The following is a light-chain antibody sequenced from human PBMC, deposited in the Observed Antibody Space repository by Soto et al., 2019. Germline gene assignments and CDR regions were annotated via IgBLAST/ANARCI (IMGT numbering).Light chain of an antibody. CDR2: LNSDGSH. J-gene: IGLJ3*02. CDR3: QTWGTGIPWV. V-gene: IGLV4-69*01. CDR1: SGHSSYA. Sequence: QLVLTQSPSASASLGASVKLTCTLSSGHSSYAIAWHQQQPEKGPRYLMKLNSDGSHSKGDGIPDRFSGSSSGAERYLTISSVQSEDEADYNCQTWGTGIPWVFGGGTKLTVL.